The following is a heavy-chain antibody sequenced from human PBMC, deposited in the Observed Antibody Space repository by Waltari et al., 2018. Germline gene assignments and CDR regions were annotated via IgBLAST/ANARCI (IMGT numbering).Heavy chain of an antibody. J-gene: IGHJ4*02. CDR2: ISSSSSYI. D-gene: IGHD1-26*01. CDR1: AFTFSSYS. CDR3: ARKVWWEHYYFDY. V-gene: IGHV3-21*01. Sequence: EVQLVESGGGLVKPGGSLRLSCAASAFTFSSYSMNWVRQAPGKGLEWVSSISSSSSYIYYADSVKGRFTISRDNAKNSLYLQMNSLRAEDTAVYYCARKVWWEHYYFDYWGQGTLVTVSS.